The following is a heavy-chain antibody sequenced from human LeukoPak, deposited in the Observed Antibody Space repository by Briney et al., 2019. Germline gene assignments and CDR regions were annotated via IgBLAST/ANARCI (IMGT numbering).Heavy chain of an antibody. D-gene: IGHD1-26*01. J-gene: IGHJ4*02. CDR3: ARQPHMLGAYYFDF. CDR2: IYYSGST. V-gene: IGHV4-59*01. Sequence: SETLSLTCTVSGGSISTYYWSWIRQPPGKGLEWIGYIYYSGSTNYNPSLKSRVTISVDTSKNQFSLKLSSVTAADTAVYYCARQPHMLGAYYFDFWGQGTLVTVSS. CDR1: GGSISTYY.